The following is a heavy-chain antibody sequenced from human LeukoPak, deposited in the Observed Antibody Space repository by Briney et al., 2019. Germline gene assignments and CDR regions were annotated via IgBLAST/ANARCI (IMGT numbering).Heavy chain of an antibody. D-gene: IGHD2-15*01. V-gene: IGHV5-51*01. CDR3: ARLRYCSGGSCYSFDY. J-gene: IGHJ4*02. CDR2: IYPGDSDT. CDR1: GYSFTSYW. Sequence: GESLKISCKGSGYSFTSYWIGWVRQMPGKGLEWMGIIYPGDSDTRYSPSIQGQVTISADKSISTAYLQWSSLKASDTAMYYCARLRYCSGGSCYSFDYWGQGTLVTVSS.